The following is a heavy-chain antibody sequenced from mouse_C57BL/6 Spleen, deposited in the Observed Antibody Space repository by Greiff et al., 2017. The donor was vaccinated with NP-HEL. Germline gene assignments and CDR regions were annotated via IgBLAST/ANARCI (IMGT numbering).Heavy chain of an antibody. D-gene: IGHD1-1*01. CDR1: GYTFTDYN. CDR2: INPNNGGT. V-gene: IGHV1-18*01. J-gene: IGHJ4*01. CDR3: ARPLYGSSYGYAMDY. Sequence: VQLQQSGPELVKPGASVKIPCKASGYTFTDYNLDWVKQSHGKSLEWIGDINPNNGGTIYNQKFKGKATWTVDKSSSTAYMELRSLTSEDTAVYYCARPLYGSSYGYAMDYWGQGTSVTVSS.